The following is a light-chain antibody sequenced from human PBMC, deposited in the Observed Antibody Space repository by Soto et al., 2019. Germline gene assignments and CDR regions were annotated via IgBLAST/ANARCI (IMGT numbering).Light chain of an antibody. CDR3: SWYTTTSTLRTV. V-gene: IGLV2-14*01. CDR1: RRQVVGNGY. CDR2: AVA. J-gene: IGLJ1*01. Sequence: SAPTQPASVSGSRGQSNTGSCTGTRRQVVGNGYIAWYQQPPVKAPKPILYAVAEAPSGFSRRFSGSKSVNTLSLPLSGLQASDEAAYYCSWYTTTSTLRTVCGTGTKVTV.